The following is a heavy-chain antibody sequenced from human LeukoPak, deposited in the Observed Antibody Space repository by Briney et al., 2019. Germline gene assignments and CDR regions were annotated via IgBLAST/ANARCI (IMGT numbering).Heavy chain of an antibody. CDR3: AKARYCSGGSCFPQLTPDY. CDR2: ISGSGGST. Sequence: PGGSLRLSCAASGFTFSTYAMSWVRQAPGKGLEWLSAISGSGGSTYYADSVKGRLTISRDNSKNTLYLKINRLRAEHTSVSYCAKARYCSGGSCFPQLTPDYWGQGTLVTVSS. CDR1: GFTFSTYA. D-gene: IGHD2-15*01. V-gene: IGHV3-23*01. J-gene: IGHJ4*02.